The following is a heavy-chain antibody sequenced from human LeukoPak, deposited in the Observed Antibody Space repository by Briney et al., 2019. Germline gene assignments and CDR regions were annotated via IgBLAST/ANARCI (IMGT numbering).Heavy chain of an antibody. D-gene: IGHD3-10*01. CDR2: IYSGAST. CDR1: GFTVSSNY. J-gene: IGHJ4*02. V-gene: IGHV3-66*01. Sequence: GGSLRLSCAASGFTVSSNYMSWVRQAPGKGLEWVSVIYSGASTYYADSVKGRFTISRDNSKNTLYLQMNSLRAEDTAVYYCASPSVGESDYWGQGTLVTVSS. CDR3: ASPSVGESDY.